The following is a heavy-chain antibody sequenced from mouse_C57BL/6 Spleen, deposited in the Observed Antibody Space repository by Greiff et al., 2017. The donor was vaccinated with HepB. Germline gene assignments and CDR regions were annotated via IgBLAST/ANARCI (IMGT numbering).Heavy chain of an antibody. CDR3: ARYGTVPYWYFDV. Sequence: QVQLKQSGAELVRPGASVKLSCKASGYTFTDYYINWVKQRPGQGLEWIARIYPGSGNTYYNEKFKGKATLTAEKSSSTAYMQLSSLTSEDSAVYFCARYGTVPYWYFDVWGTGTTVTVSS. D-gene: IGHD1-1*01. CDR2: IYPGSGNT. V-gene: IGHV1-76*01. J-gene: IGHJ1*03. CDR1: GYTFTDYY.